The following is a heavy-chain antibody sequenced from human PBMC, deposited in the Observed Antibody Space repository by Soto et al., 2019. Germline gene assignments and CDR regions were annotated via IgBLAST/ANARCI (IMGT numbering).Heavy chain of an antibody. Sequence: QVQLVESGGGVVQPGRSLRLSCAASGFTFSSYGMHWVGQAPGKGLEWVAVIWYDGSNKYYADSVKGRFTISRDNSKNTLYLQMNSLRAEDTAVYYCAREAYYYDSSGYYTGDYYYGMDVWGQGTTVTVSS. CDR2: IWYDGSNK. CDR3: AREAYYYDSSGYYTGDYYYGMDV. J-gene: IGHJ6*02. CDR1: GFTFSSYG. V-gene: IGHV3-33*01. D-gene: IGHD3-22*01.